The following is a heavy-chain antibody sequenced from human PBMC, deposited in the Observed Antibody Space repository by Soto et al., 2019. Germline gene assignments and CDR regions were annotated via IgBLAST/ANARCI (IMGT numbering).Heavy chain of an antibody. V-gene: IGHV3-9*01. CDR1: GFTFDDYA. CDR3: AKDREAITYYYYGMDV. J-gene: IGHJ6*02. Sequence: HPGGSLRLSCAASGFTFDDYAMHWVRQAPGKGLEWVSGISWNSGSIGYADSVKGRFTISRDNAKNSLYLQMNSLRAEDTALYYCAKDREAITYYYYGMDVWGQGTTVTVSS. D-gene: IGHD1-20*01. CDR2: ISWNSGSI.